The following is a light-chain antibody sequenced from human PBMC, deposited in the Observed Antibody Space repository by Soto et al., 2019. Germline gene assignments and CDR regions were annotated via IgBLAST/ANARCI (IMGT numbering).Light chain of an antibody. Sequence: EIVMTQSPATLSVSPGERATLSCRASQSVSSNLAWYQQKPGQAPRLLIYGASTRATGIPDRFSGSGSGTEFTLTISRLQSEDFAVYYCQTYKNWPPITFGQGTRLEIK. CDR2: GAS. J-gene: IGKJ5*01. CDR3: QTYKNWPPIT. V-gene: IGKV3-15*01. CDR1: QSVSSN.